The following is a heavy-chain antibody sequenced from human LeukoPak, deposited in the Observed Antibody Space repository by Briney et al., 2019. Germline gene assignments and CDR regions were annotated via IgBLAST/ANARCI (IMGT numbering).Heavy chain of an antibody. J-gene: IGHJ4*02. CDR1: GFTFSNST. V-gene: IGHV3-21*06. CDR3: AIDYYDSGASATFDY. CDR2: IDSDTTYM. D-gene: IGHD3-22*01. Sequence: GGSLRLSCEASGFTFSNSTVNWVRQAPGKGLEWVSPIDSDTTYMKFADAVKGRFSVSIDNAKNSVFLEMKSMRADDTAVYFCAIDYYDSGASATFDYWGRGTLVTVSS.